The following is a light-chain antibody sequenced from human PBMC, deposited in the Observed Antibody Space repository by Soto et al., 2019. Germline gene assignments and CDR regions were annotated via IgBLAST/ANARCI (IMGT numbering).Light chain of an antibody. CDR1: SSDVGGYNY. CDR3: SSYISSSTFVV. Sequence: QSVLTQPASVSGSPGQSITISCTGTSSDVGGYNYVSWYQQQSGKAPKLMIHEVSNRPSGVSNRFSGSKSGNTASLTISGLQAEDEADYYCSSYISSSTFVVFGGGTKLTVL. V-gene: IGLV2-14*01. CDR2: EVS. J-gene: IGLJ2*01.